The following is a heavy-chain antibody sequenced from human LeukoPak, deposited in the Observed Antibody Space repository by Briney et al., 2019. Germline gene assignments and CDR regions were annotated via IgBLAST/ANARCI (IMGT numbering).Heavy chain of an antibody. V-gene: IGHV1-18*01. CDR2: VRAYYGNT. J-gene: IGHJ2*01. CDR3: ARMYYYDSSGYYPVGWYFDL. Sequence: ASVTVSCKASGYTFTNYAISWVRQAPGQGLEWMGWVRAYYGNTNYAQRLQGRVTMTTDTSTNTAYMELRSLRSDDTAVYYCARMYYYDSSGYYPVGWYFDLWGRGTLVTVSS. CDR1: GYTFTNYA. D-gene: IGHD3-22*01.